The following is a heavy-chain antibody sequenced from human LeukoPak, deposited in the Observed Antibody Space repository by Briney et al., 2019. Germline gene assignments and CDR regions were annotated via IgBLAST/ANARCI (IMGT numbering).Heavy chain of an antibody. CDR3: AKIDVVATIFSAFDI. J-gene: IGHJ3*02. Sequence: GGSLRLSCAASGFTFSSYEMNWVRQAPGKGLEWVSYISSSGSTIYYADSVKGRFTISRDNAKNSLYLQMNSLRAEDTALYYCAKIDVVATIFSAFDIWGQGTMVTVSS. CDR2: ISSSGSTI. CDR1: GFTFSSYE. V-gene: IGHV3-48*03. D-gene: IGHD5-12*01.